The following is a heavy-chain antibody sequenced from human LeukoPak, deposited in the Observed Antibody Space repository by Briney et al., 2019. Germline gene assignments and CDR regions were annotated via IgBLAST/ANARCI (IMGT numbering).Heavy chain of an antibody. CDR3: ARSQNSSLIDY. Sequence: GSLRLSCAASGFTFSRYAISWVRQAPGQGLEWISAISGRGDSTYYADSFKGPFTIARDNSKNTLNLQMNSLTVEDTAVYYCARSQNSSLIDYWGQGTLVTVSS. CDR1: GFTFSRYA. CDR2: ISGRGDST. D-gene: IGHD6-13*01. J-gene: IGHJ4*02. V-gene: IGHV3-23*01.